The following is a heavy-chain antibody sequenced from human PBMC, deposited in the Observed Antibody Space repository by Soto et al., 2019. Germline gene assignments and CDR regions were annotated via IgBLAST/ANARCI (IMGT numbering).Heavy chain of an antibody. D-gene: IGHD6-19*01. J-gene: IGHJ4*02. CDR2: FDYTGGTT. Sequence: GGSLRLSCAASGFTFSILAMGWVRQAPGKGLKWVSVFDYTGGTTYYTDSVKCRFIISRDNSKKMLYLQMNSLRAEDTAVYYCAKDASGTSGWYYFDYWGQGALVTVSS. V-gene: IGHV3-23*01. CDR3: AKDASGTSGWYYFDY. CDR1: GFTFSILA.